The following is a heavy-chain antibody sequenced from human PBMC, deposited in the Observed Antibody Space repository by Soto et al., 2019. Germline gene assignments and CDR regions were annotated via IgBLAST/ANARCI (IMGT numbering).Heavy chain of an antibody. D-gene: IGHD6-6*01. CDR2: IYYSGST. J-gene: IGHJ6*02. CDR3: ARQVGIAARGYYYYYGMDV. CDR1: GGSISSSSYY. V-gene: IGHV4-39*01. Sequence: SETLSLTCTVSGGSISSSSYYWGWIRQPPGKGLEWIGSIYYSGSTYYNPSLKSRVTISVDTSKNQFSLKLSSVTAADTAVYYCARQVGIAARGYYYYYGMDVWGQGTTVTVSS.